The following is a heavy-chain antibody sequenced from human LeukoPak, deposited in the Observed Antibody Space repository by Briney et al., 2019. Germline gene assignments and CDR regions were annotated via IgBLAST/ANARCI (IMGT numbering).Heavy chain of an antibody. CDR3: ARQHYDILTGPHPHFDS. Sequence: SETLFLTCTVSGGSISSGSYYWSWIRQPAGKGLEWIGRIYTSGSTNYNPSLKSRVTISVDTSKNQFSLKLSSLTAADTAVYYCARQHYDILTGPHPHFDSWGQGTLVTVSS. J-gene: IGHJ4*02. CDR1: GGSISSGSYY. V-gene: IGHV4-61*02. D-gene: IGHD3-9*01. CDR2: IYTSGST.